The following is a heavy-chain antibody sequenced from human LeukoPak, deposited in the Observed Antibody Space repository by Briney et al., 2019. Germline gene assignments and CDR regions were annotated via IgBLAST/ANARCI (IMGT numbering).Heavy chain of an antibody. J-gene: IGHJ4*02. D-gene: IGHD4-23*01. CDR3: ASGTTAVYFDY. Sequence: SGGSLRLSCAASGFTFSSYWMSWVRQAPGKGLEWAANIKQDGSEKYYVDSVKGRFTISRDNAKNSLYLQMNSLRAEDTAVYYCASGTTAVYFDYWGQGTLVTVSS. V-gene: IGHV3-7*01. CDR2: IKQDGSEK. CDR1: GFTFSSYW.